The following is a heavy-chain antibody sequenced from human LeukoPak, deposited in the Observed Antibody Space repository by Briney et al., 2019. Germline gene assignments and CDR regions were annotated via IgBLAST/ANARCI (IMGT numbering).Heavy chain of an antibody. CDR3: AIPPGYCGNDCSFDH. CDR1: GYSLSNYW. V-gene: IGHV5-51*01. D-gene: IGHD2-21*02. J-gene: IGHJ4*02. Sequence: GESLKISCEGSGYSLSNYWIGWVRQMPGKGLEWMGIIYPGDYETRYSPSFQGLVTISVGKSISTAYLQWSSLKASDAAMYYCAIPPGYCGNDCSFDHWGQGTLVTVSS. CDR2: IYPGDYET.